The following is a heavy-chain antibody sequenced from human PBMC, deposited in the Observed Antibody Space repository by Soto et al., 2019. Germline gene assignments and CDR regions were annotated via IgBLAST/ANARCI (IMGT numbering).Heavy chain of an antibody. J-gene: IGHJ6*02. V-gene: IGHV1-2*04. Sequence: ASVKVSCKASGYTFTGYYMHWVRQAPGQGLEWMGWINPNSGGTNYAQKLQGWVTMTRDTSISTAYMELSRLRSDDTAVYYCARDGSDVAAPGSDYGMDVWGQGTTVTVSS. D-gene: IGHD6-25*01. CDR1: GYTFTGYY. CDR2: INPNSGGT. CDR3: ARDGSDVAAPGSDYGMDV.